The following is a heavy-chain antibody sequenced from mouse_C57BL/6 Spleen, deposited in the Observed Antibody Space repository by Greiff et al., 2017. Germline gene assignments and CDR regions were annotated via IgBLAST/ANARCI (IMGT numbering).Heavy chain of an antibody. CDR3: ARETTADY. CDR1: GYTFTSYW. J-gene: IGHJ2*01. V-gene: IGHV1-55*01. D-gene: IGHD1-2*01. CDR2: IYPGSGST. Sequence: VQLQQPGAELVKPGASVKMSCKASGYTFTSYWITWVKQRPGQGLEWIGDIYPGSGSTNYNEKFTSQATLTVDTSSSTAYMQLSSLKSEGSAVYYCARETTADYGGQGTTLTVSS.